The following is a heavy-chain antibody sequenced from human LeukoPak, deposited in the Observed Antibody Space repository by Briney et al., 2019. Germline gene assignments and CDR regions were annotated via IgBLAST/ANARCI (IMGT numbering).Heavy chain of an antibody. CDR2: INPNSGGT. J-gene: IGHJ4*02. CDR1: GYTFTGYY. V-gene: IGHV1-2*02. D-gene: IGHD6-6*01. CDR3: ARSMAARLAFDY. Sequence: GASVTVSCKASGYTFTGYYMHWVRQAPGQGLEWMGWINPNSGGTNYAQKFQGRVTITRDTSISTAYMELSRLRSDDTAVYYCARSMAARLAFDYWGQGTLVTVSS.